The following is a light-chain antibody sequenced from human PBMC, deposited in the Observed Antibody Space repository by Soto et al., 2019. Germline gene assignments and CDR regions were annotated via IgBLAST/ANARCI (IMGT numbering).Light chain of an antibody. J-gene: IGLJ2*01. Sequence: QSALTQPRSVSGSHGQSVTISCTGTSSDIGGYNYVSWYQHHPGKAPKLMIYDVTTRPSGVPDRFSGSKSGNTASLAISGLQVEDEADYYCCSYAGSYSLVFGGGTKVTVL. CDR3: CSYAGSYSLV. CDR1: SSDIGGYNY. V-gene: IGLV2-11*01. CDR2: DVT.